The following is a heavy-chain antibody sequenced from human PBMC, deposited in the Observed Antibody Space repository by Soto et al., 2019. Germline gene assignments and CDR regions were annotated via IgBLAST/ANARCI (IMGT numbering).Heavy chain of an antibody. J-gene: IGHJ5*02. CDR3: AWVRGNQLLGWFDP. CDR2: IYHSGTT. CDR1: GGSISSGGYY. D-gene: IGHD2-2*01. Sequence: QVQLQESGPGLVKPSQTLSLTCTVSGGSISSGGYYWSWIRQHPGKGLEWIGDIYHSGTTYYNPSLKSRVTRSVDTSKNPFSLKLTSVTAADTAVYYCAWVRGNQLLGWFDPWGQGTLVTVSS. V-gene: IGHV4-31*03.